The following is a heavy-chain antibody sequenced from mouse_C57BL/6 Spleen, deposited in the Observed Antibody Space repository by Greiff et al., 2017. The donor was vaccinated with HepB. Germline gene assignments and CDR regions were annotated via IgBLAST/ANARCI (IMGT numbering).Heavy chain of an antibody. D-gene: IGHD2-3*01. V-gene: IGHV5-9*01. CDR3: ARHSDGYPVTY. Sequence: EVNLVESGGGLVKPGGSLKLSCAASGFTFSSYTMSWVRQTPEKRLEWVATISGGCGNTYYPDSVKGRFTISRDNAKNTLYLQMSSLRSEDTALYYCARHSDGYPVTYWGQGTLVTVSA. J-gene: IGHJ3*01. CDR1: GFTFSSYT. CDR2: ISGGCGNT.